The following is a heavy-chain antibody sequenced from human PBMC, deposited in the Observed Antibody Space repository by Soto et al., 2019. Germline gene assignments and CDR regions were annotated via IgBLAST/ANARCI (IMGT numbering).Heavy chain of an antibody. V-gene: IGHV4-61*01. D-gene: IGHD3-10*01. J-gene: IGHJ6*02. CDR3: ARTYSWGSGRGTSMDV. CDR2: IYDSGNT. Sequence: QVQLQESGPGLVKPSETLSLTCTVSGGSVSSGSFYWGWIRQPPGKGLEWIGYIYDSGNTNYNPSLKSRVTILVDTSKNQFSLKLSSVTAADTAMYYCARTYSWGSGRGTSMDVWGQGTTVTVS. CDR1: GGSVSSGSFY.